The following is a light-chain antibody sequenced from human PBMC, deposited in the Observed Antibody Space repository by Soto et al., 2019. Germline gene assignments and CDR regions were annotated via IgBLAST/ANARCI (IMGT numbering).Light chain of an antibody. CDR2: KAS. CDR1: QSISSG. CDR3: QQYNSYSPT. V-gene: IGKV1-5*03. Sequence: DIQMTQSLSTLSASVGDRFTITCRASQSISSGLAWYQQKPGKAPKLLIYKASSLESGVPSRFSGSGSGTEFTLTISSLQPDDFATYYCQQYNSYSPTFGQGTKLEIK. J-gene: IGKJ2*01.